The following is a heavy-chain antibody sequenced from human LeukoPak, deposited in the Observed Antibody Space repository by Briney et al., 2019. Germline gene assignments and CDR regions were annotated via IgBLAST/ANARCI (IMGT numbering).Heavy chain of an antibody. D-gene: IGHD4-17*01. J-gene: IGHJ6*02. Sequence: PGGSLRLSCAASGFTLSTYAMSWLRQAPGKGLEWVSGIGSSGPDTYYADSVKGRFTISRDNSKNTLYLQMNSLRAEDAAVYYCAKDKFETVHLYGVDVWGQGTTVTVSS. V-gene: IGHV3-23*01. CDR3: AKDKFETVHLYGVDV. CDR1: GFTLSTYA. CDR2: IGSSGPDT.